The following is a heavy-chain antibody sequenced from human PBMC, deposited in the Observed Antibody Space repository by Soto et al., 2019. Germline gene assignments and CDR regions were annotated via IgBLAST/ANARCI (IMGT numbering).Heavy chain of an antibody. CDR2: ISYDGSNK. D-gene: IGHD3-22*01. J-gene: IGHJ4*02. CDR3: ARSSGYPTYFDY. V-gene: IGHV3-30-3*01. CDR1: GFTFSSYA. Sequence: PGGSLRLSCAASGFTFSSYAMHWVRQAPGKGLEWVAVISYDGSNKYYADSVKGRFTISRDNSKNTLYLQMNSLRAEDTAVYYCARSSGYPTYFDYWGQGPLVTVYS.